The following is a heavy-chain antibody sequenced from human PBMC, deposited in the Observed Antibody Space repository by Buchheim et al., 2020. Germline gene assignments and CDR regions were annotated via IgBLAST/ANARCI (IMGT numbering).Heavy chain of an antibody. D-gene: IGHD3-22*01. J-gene: IGHJ4*02. Sequence: QVQLQESGPGLVKPSQTLSLTCAVSGGSISSGGYSWSWIRQPPGKGLEWIGYIYYSGSTYYNPSLKSRVTISVDTSKNQFSLKLSSVTAADTAVYYCARGLMMGYDSSGYYFDYWGQGTL. CDR1: GGSISSGGYS. CDR2: IYYSGST. CDR3: ARGLMMGYDSSGYYFDY. V-gene: IGHV4-30-4*07.